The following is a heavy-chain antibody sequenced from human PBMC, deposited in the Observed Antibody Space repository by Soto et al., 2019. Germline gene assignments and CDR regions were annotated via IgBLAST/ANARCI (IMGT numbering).Heavy chain of an antibody. CDR2: TIPLLSTT. Sequence: QVQLVQSGAEVKKPGSSVRLSCRASGGSFSNYVVTWVRQAPGQGLEWMGATIPLLSTTHYAPKFLDRVTITADESATTVYMELTSLTSEDTAVYYCGREDIVVYRISYYGVDVWGQGTTIIVSS. V-gene: IGHV1-69*01. CDR1: GGSFSNYV. CDR3: GREDIVVYRISYYGVDV. J-gene: IGHJ6*02. D-gene: IGHD3-16*02.